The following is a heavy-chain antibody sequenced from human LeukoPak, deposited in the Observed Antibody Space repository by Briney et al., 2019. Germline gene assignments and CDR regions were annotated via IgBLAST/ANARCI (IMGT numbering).Heavy chain of an antibody. V-gene: IGHV3-30*04. CDR3: ASRHYDFGYY. D-gene: IGHD4-17*01. CDR2: ISYDGSNK. CDR1: GFTFSTYA. Sequence: GGSLRLSCSASGFTFSTYAMSWVRQPPGKGLEWVAVISYDGSNKYYADSVKGRFTISRDNSKNTLYLQMNSLRAEDTAIYYCASRHYDFGYYWGQGTLVTVSS. J-gene: IGHJ4*02.